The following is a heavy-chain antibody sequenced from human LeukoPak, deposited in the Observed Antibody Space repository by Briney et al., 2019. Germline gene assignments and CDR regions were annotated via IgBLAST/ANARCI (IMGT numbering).Heavy chain of an antibody. CDR1: GGSISSSSYY. J-gene: IGHJ4*02. CDR3: ASGITMIVVY. CDR2: IYYSGST. Sequence: SETLSLTCTVSGGSISSSSYYWGWIRQPPGKGLEWIGSIYYSGSTYYNPSLKSRVTISVDTSENQFSLKLSSVTAADTAVYYCASGITMIVVYWGQGTLVTVSS. D-gene: IGHD3-22*01. V-gene: IGHV4-39*01.